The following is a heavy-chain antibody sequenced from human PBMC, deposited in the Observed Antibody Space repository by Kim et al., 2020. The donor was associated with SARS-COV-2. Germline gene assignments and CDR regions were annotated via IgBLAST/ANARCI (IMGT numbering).Heavy chain of an antibody. D-gene: IGHD3-16*01. J-gene: IGHJ4*02. CDR1: GYIFTTYW. V-gene: IGHV5-51*01. CDR2: IYPADSDS. CDR3: ARRSTLAEFDY. Sequence: GESLKISCKGSGYIFTTYWIGWVRQIPGKGLEWLGMIYPADSDSRYSPSFQGQVTISADKSSNTAYLQWSSLKASDSAIYYCARRSTLAEFDYWGQGTLVTVSS.